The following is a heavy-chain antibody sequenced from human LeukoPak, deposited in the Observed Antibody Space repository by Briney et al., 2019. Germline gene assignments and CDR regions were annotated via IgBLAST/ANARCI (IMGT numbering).Heavy chain of an antibody. CDR2: ISGSGGST. D-gene: IGHD3-22*01. CDR3: AKDRGDSSGYYYASGAFDI. CDR1: GFTFSSYA. Sequence: GGSLRLSCAASGFTFSSYAMSWVRQAPGKGLEWVSAISGSGGSTYYADSVKGRFTISRDNSKNTLYLQMNSLRAEGKAVYYCAKDRGDSSGYYYASGAFDIWGQGTMVTVSS. J-gene: IGHJ3*02. V-gene: IGHV3-23*01.